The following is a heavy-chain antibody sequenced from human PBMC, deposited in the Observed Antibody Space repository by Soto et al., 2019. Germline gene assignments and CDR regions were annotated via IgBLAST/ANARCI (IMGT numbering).Heavy chain of an antibody. Sequence: SQTLSLTCAISGDSVSSTSTAWSCISQSPSRGLEWLGRTYYRSKWYSDYAVSVKSRITINPDTSKNQLSLQLNSVTPEDTAVYYCARGSYYSGWVWGQGTLVTVSS. J-gene: IGHJ4*02. CDR1: GDSVSSTSTA. D-gene: IGHD6-19*01. CDR3: ARGSYYSGWV. CDR2: TYYRSKWYS. V-gene: IGHV6-1*01.